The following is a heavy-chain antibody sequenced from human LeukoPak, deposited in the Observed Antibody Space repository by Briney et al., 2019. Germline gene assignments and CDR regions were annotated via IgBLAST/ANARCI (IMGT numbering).Heavy chain of an antibody. CDR1: GYSFTSYW. V-gene: IGHV5-10-1*01. CDR3: ARSHSGYDPFDY. J-gene: IGHJ4*02. CDR2: IDPSDSYT. D-gene: IGHD5-12*01. Sequence: GESLRISCKGSGYSFTSYWISWVRQMPGKGLEWMGRIDPSDSYTNYSPSFQGHVTISADKSISTAYPQWSSLKASDTAMYYCARSHSGYDPFDYWGQGTLVTVSS.